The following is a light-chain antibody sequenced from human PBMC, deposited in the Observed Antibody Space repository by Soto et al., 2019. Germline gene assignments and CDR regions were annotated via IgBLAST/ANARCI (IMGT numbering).Light chain of an antibody. CDR2: GTS. V-gene: IGKV3-15*01. CDR3: QHYNNWPIT. Sequence: EIVMTQSPASLSVSPGESVTLSCRASQSVASNLAWYQQKPGQAPRLIIYGTSTRATGVPARFSGSGSGTDFTLTISSLQAADFAVYHCQHYNNWPITFGQGTRLEIK. J-gene: IGKJ5*01. CDR1: QSVASN.